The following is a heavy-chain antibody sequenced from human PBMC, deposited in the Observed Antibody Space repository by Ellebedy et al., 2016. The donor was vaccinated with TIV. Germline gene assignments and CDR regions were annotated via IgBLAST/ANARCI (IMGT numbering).Heavy chain of an antibody. D-gene: IGHD3-10*01. V-gene: IGHV3-23*01. CDR1: GVSLNSYA. CDR2: ISISGTT. Sequence: GESLKISXEASGVSLNSYAMSWVRQAPGKGLEWVSSISISGTTYYADSVKGRFTISRDNAKNSLYLQVDSLRVEDTAVYYCVRGGGGFDYWGQGTQVTASS. J-gene: IGHJ4*02. CDR3: VRGGGGFDY.